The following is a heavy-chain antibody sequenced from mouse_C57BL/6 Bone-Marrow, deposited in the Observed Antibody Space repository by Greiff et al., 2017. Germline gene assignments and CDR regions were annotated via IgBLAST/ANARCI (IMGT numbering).Heavy chain of an antibody. D-gene: IGHD1-1*01. CDR1: GYTFTTYP. Sequence: QVQLQQSGAELVKPGASVKMSCKASGYTFTTYPIEWMKQSHGKSLEWIGDFHPNNDATKYNEKFKGKATLTVEQSSNTVYLELSRLTSDDSAVYDCARSRTFSYDLDYWGQGTTLTVSS. V-gene: IGHV1-47*01. J-gene: IGHJ2*01. CDR2: FHPNNDAT. CDR3: ARSRTFSYDLDY.